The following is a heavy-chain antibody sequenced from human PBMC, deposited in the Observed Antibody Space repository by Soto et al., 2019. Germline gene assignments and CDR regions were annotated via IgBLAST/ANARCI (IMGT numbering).Heavy chain of an antibody. CDR1: GYTFSDYW. V-gene: IGHV5-51*01. D-gene: IGHD3-10*01. CDR2: IYPGDPASDS. Sequence: EVLLVQSGVEVKKPGESLKISCQASGYTFSDYWIGWVRQMPGKGLEWMGRIYPGDPASDSKDSASRRGQVTISADKSTATAYLQWSSLKTSDTAIYYCARHVDGYGPSLDYWGQGTLVTVSS. CDR3: ARHVDGYGPSLDY. J-gene: IGHJ4*02.